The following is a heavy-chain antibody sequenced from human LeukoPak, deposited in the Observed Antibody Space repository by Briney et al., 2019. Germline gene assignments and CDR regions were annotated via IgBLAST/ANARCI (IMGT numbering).Heavy chain of an antibody. CDR1: GFIFSNAW. D-gene: IGHD6-19*01. V-gene: IGHV3-15*01. CDR2: IKSKTDGGTT. J-gene: IGHJ4*02. Sequence: GGSLRLSCAASGFIFSNAWMAWVRQAPGKGLEWVGRIKSKTDGGTTDYAAPVKGRFTISRDDSKITLYLQMNSLKTEDTAVYFCTTSSGWTGTFDYWGQGTLVTVSS. CDR3: TTSSGWTGTFDY.